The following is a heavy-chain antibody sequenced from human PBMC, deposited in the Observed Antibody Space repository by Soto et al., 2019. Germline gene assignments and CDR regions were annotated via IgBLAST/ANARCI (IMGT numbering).Heavy chain of an antibody. J-gene: IGHJ4*02. CDR2: IAVGSGYT. CDR3: AADATAWQQMVPSDY. D-gene: IGHD2-8*01. Sequence: SVKVSFKASGFPFTSSAFQLVRQARGQRLEWIGWIAVGSGYTNYAQRFQDRVTLTRDMSTATTYMELSRLTSEDTAIYYCAADATAWQQMVPSDYWGQGTMVTVSS. CDR1: GFPFTSSA. V-gene: IGHV1-58*01.